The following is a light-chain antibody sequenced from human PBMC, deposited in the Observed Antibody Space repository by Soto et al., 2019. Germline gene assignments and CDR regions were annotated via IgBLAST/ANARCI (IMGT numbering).Light chain of an antibody. Sequence: EIVLAQSPGTLSLSPGERATLSCRASQSVSSSYLAWYQQKPGQAPRLLIYGASSRATGIPDRFSGSGSGTDFTLTISRLEPQDFAVYYCQQRSNRRSFGGGTKVDI. V-gene: IGKV3D-20*02. CDR1: QSVSSSY. CDR3: QQRSNRRS. J-gene: IGKJ4*01. CDR2: GAS.